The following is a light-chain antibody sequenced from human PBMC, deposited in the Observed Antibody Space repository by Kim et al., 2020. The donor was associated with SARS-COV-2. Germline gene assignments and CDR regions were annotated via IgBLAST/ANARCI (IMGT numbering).Light chain of an antibody. J-gene: IGKJ4*01. CDR3: EQSYSTPLT. Sequence: ASVGDRVTITCRASQSICIYLMWCQQKPGKALKLLIYAASSLQSGVPSRYSGSGSGTDFTLTISSLQPEDFATYYCEQSYSTPLTFGGVTKVDIK. CDR2: AAS. CDR1: QSICIY. V-gene: IGKV1-39*01.